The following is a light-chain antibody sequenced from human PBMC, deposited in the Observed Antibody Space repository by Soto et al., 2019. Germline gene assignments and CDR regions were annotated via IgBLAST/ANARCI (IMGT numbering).Light chain of an antibody. CDR3: QQYASSPHT. V-gene: IGKV3-20*01. CDR2: GAS. Sequence: EIVLTQSPGTLSLSPGERATLSCRASQTVSSSYLAWYQQKPGQAPRLLIYGASTRATGIPGRFSGSASGTDFTLTISRLEPEDFALYFCQQYASSPHTFGQGTKLEMK. J-gene: IGKJ2*01. CDR1: QTVSSSY.